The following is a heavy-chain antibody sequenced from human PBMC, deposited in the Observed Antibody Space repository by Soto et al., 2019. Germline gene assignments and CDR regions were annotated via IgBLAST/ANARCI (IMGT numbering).Heavy chain of an antibody. V-gene: IGHV4-30-4*01. CDR2: IYYSGST. Sequence: QVQLQESGPGLVKPSQTLSLTCTVSGGSISSGDYYWSWIRQPPGKGLEWIGYIYYSGSTYYNPSLQSRVTISVDTSKNQFSLKLSSVTAADTAVYYCARDDANDYCDYVWYFDLWGRGTLVTVSS. D-gene: IGHD4-17*01. J-gene: IGHJ2*01. CDR3: ARDDANDYCDYVWYFDL. CDR1: GGSISSGDYY.